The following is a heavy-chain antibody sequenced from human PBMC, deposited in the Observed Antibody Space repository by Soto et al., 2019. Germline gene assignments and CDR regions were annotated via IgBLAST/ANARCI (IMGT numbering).Heavy chain of an antibody. D-gene: IGHD6-6*01. V-gene: IGHV3-30*18. J-gene: IGHJ3*02. CDR1: GFSFSSYG. CDR2: ISNDGNRK. Sequence: PGASPRLSSAASGFSFSSYGMHWVRQAPGRGLEWVTVISNDGNRKYYGESVKGRFSVSRDNDKDTLYLQMNGLRPEDTGVYYCAKDRRQLSALDMWGQGTTVTVSS. CDR3: AKDRRQLSALDM.